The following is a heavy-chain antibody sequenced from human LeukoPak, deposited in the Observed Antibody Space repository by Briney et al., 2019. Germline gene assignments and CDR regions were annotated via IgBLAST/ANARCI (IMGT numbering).Heavy chain of an antibody. J-gene: IGHJ6*02. D-gene: IGHD1-26*01. CDR1: GGTFSSYA. CDR2: IIPIFGTA. Sequence: SVKVSCKASGGTFSSYAISWVRQAPGQGLEWMGGIIPIFGTANYAQKFQGRVTITADESTSTAYMELSSLRSEDTAVYYCARNGAAQFYYYGMDVWGQGTTVTVSS. V-gene: IGHV1-69*01. CDR3: ARNGAAQFYYYGMDV.